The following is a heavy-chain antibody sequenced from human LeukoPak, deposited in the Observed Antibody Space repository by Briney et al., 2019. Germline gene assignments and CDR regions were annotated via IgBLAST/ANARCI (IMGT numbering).Heavy chain of an antibody. V-gene: IGHV1-46*01. J-gene: IGHJ4*02. D-gene: IGHD6-19*01. CDR2: INPSGGST. Sequence: ASVKVSCKASGYTFTSYYMRWVRQAPGQGLEWMGIINPSGGSTSYAQKFQGRVTMTRDTSTSTVYMELRSLRSDDTAVYYCAIAVAGHFDYWGQGTLVTVSS. CDR3: AIAVAGHFDY. CDR1: GYTFTSYY.